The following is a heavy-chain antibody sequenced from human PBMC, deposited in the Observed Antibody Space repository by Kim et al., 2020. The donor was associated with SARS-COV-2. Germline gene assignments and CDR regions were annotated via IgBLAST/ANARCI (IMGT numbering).Heavy chain of an antibody. J-gene: IGHJ4*02. CDR3: ARDFTADYLDY. V-gene: IGHV3-33*01. Sequence: KTNYAASVKGAFIIARANSKKTLYQQMNSLKAADTAVYYCARDFTADYLDYWGQGTLVTVSS. CDR2: KT. D-gene: IGHD2-21*02.